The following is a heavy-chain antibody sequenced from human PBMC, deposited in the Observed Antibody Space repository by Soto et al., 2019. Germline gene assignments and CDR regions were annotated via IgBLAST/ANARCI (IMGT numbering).Heavy chain of an antibody. CDR2: ISTNINYI. Sequence: GGSLRLSXAASGFTLTTYSMNWVRQAPGKGLQWVSSISTNINYIYYADSVKGRFTISRDNAKNFLYLQMNSLRAEDTAVYYCARGTADYYDSSGFFDYWGQGALVTVSS. CDR1: GFTLTTYS. CDR3: ARGTADYYDSSGFFDY. J-gene: IGHJ4*02. V-gene: IGHV3-21*06. D-gene: IGHD3-22*01.